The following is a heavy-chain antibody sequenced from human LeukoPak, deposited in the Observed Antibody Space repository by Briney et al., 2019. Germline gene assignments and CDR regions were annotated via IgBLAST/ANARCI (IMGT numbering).Heavy chain of an antibody. V-gene: IGHV3-23*01. J-gene: IGHJ5*02. Sequence: GGSLRLSCAASGFTFSSYEMNWVRQAPGKGLEWVSAISGNAADTFYADSVKGRFTISRDNSKNTLYLQMKSLRVEDTALYHCAKMGGVSESNARTFDPWGQGTLVTVSS. CDR2: ISGNAADT. CDR1: GFTFSSYE. CDR3: AKMGGVSESNARTFDP. D-gene: IGHD3-16*01.